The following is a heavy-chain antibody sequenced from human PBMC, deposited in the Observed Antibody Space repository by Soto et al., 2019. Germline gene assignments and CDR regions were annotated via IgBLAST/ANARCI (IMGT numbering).Heavy chain of an antibody. V-gene: IGHV2-5*02. D-gene: IGHD4-17*01. Sequence: QITLKESGPPLVRPAQTLTLTCAFSGFSLTTTSMGVAWIRQPPGKALEWLALIYWDDDQQSSPSLKDRLTISKDTSRSRVVLTISNINPYDTGTYFCAHAGDYDLLSFDHWGPGTLVTVSS. J-gene: IGHJ4*02. CDR1: GFSLTTTSMG. CDR2: IYWDDDQ. CDR3: AHAGDYDLLSFDH.